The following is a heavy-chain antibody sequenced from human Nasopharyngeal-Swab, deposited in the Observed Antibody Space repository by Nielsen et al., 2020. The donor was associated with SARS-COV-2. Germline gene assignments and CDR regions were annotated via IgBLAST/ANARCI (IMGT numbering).Heavy chain of an antibody. Sequence: GSLRLSCTVSGGSISSYYWSWIRQPAGKGLEWIGRIYTSGSTNYNPSLKSRVTMSVDTSKNQFSLKLSSVTAADTAVYYCARDPSTIFGGGIGMDVWGQGTTVTVSS. V-gene: IGHV4-4*07. CDR2: IYTSGST. CDR3: ARDPSTIFGGGIGMDV. CDR1: GGSISSYY. J-gene: IGHJ6*02. D-gene: IGHD3-3*01.